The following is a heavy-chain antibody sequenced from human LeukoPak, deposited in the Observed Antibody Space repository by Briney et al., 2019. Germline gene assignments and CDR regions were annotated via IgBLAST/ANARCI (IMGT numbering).Heavy chain of an antibody. CDR2: INHSGST. Sequence: SETLSLTCAVYGGSFSSYYWSWIRQPPGKGLEWIGEINHSGSTNYNPSLKSRVTISVDTSKNQFSLKLSSVTAADTAVYYCARGGHGGNWFDPWGQGTLVTVSS. D-gene: IGHD3-16*01. CDR3: ARGGHGGNWFDP. J-gene: IGHJ5*02. V-gene: IGHV4-34*01. CDR1: GGSFSSYY.